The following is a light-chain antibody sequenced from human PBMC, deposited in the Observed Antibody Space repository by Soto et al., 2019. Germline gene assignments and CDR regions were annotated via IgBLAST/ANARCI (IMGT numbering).Light chain of an antibody. V-gene: IGKV3-11*01. Sequence: ESDFTLSPATLSLSPGESATLLRMASQSDSSYLAWYQQKPGQAPRLLIYGASTRATGIPARFSGSGSGTDFTLTISSLEPEDFAVYFCQQYNNCPFSFGQGTRLEIK. CDR1: QSDSSY. J-gene: IGKJ5*01. CDR3: QQYNNCPFS. CDR2: GAS.